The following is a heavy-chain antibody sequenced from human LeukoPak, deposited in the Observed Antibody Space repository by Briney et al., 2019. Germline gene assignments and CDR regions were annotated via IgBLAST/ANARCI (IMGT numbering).Heavy chain of an antibody. CDR1: GYTFTNYA. Sequence: ASVKVSCKASGYTFTNYAMNWVRQAPGQGPEWMGWIHPSTGNPTYAQGFTGRFVFSLDTSVSTTYLQISGLKAEDTAVYYCARAFQSLGGLSLPDYWGQGTLVTVSS. J-gene: IGHJ4*02. CDR3: ARAFQSLGGLSLPDY. D-gene: IGHD3-16*02. CDR2: IHPSTGNP. V-gene: IGHV7-4-1*02.